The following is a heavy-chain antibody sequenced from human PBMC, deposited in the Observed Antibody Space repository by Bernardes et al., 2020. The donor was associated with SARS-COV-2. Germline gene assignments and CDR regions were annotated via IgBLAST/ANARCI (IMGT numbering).Heavy chain of an antibody. J-gene: IGHJ6*02. CDR2: IWYDGSNK. V-gene: IGHV3-33*01. Sequence: GGSLILSCAASGFTFSSYGMHWVRQAPGQGLEWVAVIWYDGSNKYYADSVKGRFTISRDNSKNTLYLQMNSLRAEETAVYYCARDAYYYDSSGYYYGPYYYYGMDVWGQGTTVTVSS. CDR3: ARDAYYYDSSGYYYGPYYYYGMDV. D-gene: IGHD3-22*01. CDR1: GFTFSSYG.